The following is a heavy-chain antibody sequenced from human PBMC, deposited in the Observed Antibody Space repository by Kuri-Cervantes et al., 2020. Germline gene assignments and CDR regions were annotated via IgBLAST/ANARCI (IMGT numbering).Heavy chain of an antibody. J-gene: IGHJ4*02. CDR3: ARDGSGWSPDF. D-gene: IGHD6-19*01. CDR1: GFTFSSYA. CDR2: ISGVVAST. Sequence: GESMRLACAASGFTFSSYAMSWVRQAPRKGLEWVSAISGVVASTYYADSVEGRFSIARDNSKNLLYLQMNSLRVAETGVYFCARDGSGWSPDFWGQGTMVTVSS. V-gene: IGHV3-23*01.